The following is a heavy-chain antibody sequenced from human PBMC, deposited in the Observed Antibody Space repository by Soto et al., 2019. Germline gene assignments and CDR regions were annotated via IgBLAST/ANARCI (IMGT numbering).Heavy chain of an antibody. D-gene: IGHD1-26*01. Sequence: ASVKVSCKTSGYTFTTYAMHWVRQAPGQRLEWMGWINAGGGDTKYSQRFQGRVTISRDTSASTVYMELSSLTPEDTAVYYCARGRVVRGATSLSNAWFDPWGQGTLVTVSS. CDR3: ARGRVVRGATSLSNAWFDP. V-gene: IGHV1-3*01. CDR1: GYTFTTYA. CDR2: INAGGGDT. J-gene: IGHJ5*02.